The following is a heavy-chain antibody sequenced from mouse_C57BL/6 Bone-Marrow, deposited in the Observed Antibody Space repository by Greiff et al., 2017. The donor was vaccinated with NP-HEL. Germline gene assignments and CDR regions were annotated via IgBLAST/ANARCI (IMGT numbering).Heavy chain of an antibody. CDR1: GYTFTDYE. Sequence: QVQLQQSGAELVRPGASVTLSCKASGYTFTDYEMHWVKQTPVHGLEWIGAIDPETGGTAYNQKFKGKAILTADKSSSTAYMELRSLTSEDSAVYYCTRSGDYGDYYAMDYWGQGTSVTVSS. V-gene: IGHV1-15*01. J-gene: IGHJ4*01. D-gene: IGHD2-4*01. CDR2: IDPETGGT. CDR3: TRSGDYGDYYAMDY.